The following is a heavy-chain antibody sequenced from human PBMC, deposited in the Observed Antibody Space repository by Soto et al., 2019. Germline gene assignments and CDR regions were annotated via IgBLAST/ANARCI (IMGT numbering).Heavy chain of an antibody. CDR1: GGTFSSYA. D-gene: IGHD2-21*02. CDR2: IIPIFGTA. V-gene: IGHV1-69*12. Sequence: QVQLVQSGAEVKKPGSSVKVSCKASGGTFSSYAISWVRQAPGQGLEWMGGIIPIFGTANYAQKFQGRVTITAXXSXSXDYMELSSLRSEDTAVYYCARSAYCGGDCYSGYFDYWGQGTLVTVSS. J-gene: IGHJ4*02. CDR3: ARSAYCGGDCYSGYFDY.